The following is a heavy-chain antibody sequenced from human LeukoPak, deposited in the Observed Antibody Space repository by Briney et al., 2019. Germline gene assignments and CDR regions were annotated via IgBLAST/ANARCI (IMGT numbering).Heavy chain of an antibody. CDR1: GFTFSTYW. D-gene: IGHD3-16*01. Sequence: GGSLRLSCAASGFTFSTYWMNWVRQAPGKGLEWVANIKQDGSEKYYVDSVKGRFTISRDNAKNSLYLQMNSLRAEDTAMYYCARQGGGKFDPWGQGTLVTVSS. V-gene: IGHV3-7*05. CDR2: IKQDGSEK. CDR3: ARQGGGKFDP. J-gene: IGHJ5*02.